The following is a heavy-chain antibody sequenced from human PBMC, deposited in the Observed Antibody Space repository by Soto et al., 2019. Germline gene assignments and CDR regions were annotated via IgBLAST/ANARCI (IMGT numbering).Heavy chain of an antibody. CDR2: NYYSGST. D-gene: IGHD4-17*01. CDR1: GGSISSSSYY. CDR3: ARLDYGDAFDI. J-gene: IGHJ3*02. V-gene: IGHV4-39*01. Sequence: SQTLSLTCTVSGGSISSSSYYCGWIRQPPGKGLEWIGSNYYSGSTYYNPSLKSRVTISVDTSKNQFSLKLSSVTAADSAVYYCARLDYGDAFDIWGQGTMVTVSS.